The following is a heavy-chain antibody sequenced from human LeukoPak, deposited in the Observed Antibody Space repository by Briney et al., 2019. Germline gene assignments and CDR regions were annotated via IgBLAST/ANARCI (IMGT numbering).Heavy chain of an antibody. Sequence: SETLSLTCAVSGDSINSGGYSWNWIRQAPGKGLEWIGRLYHSGNIYYNPSLNSRVTISVDRSKNQLSLSLSSVTAADTAVYFCARDRIDAFDFWGQGTVVTVSS. CDR2: LYHSGNI. CDR1: GDSINSGGYS. V-gene: IGHV4-30-2*01. CDR3: ARDRIDAFDF. J-gene: IGHJ3*01.